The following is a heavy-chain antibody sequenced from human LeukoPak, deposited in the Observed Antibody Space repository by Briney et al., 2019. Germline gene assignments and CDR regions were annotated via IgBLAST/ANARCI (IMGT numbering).Heavy chain of an antibody. CDR1: GFTFSDYY. J-gene: IGHJ4*02. CDR3: ARPLLWFGDDRSAVDY. CDR2: ISGSGSST. V-gene: IGHV3-11*04. Sequence: PGGSLRLSCAASGFTFSDYYMTWIRQAPGRGLEYVAYISGSGSSTHYADSVEGRFAVSRDNAKNSLSLQMNSLRAEDTAVYYCARPLLWFGDDRSAVDYWGQGTLVTVSS. D-gene: IGHD3-10*01.